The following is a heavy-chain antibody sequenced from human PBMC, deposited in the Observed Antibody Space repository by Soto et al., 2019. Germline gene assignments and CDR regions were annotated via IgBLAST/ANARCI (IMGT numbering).Heavy chain of an antibody. CDR2: INPNSGGT. V-gene: IGHV1-2*02. D-gene: IGHD6-13*01. CDR3: ARSLLDEYSSSWRSAYYGMDV. CDR1: GFTFSAYY. J-gene: IGHJ6*02. Sequence: QVQLVQSGAEVKKPGASVKVSCKASGFTFSAYYIYWVRQAPGHGLEWIGWINPNSGGTHNAQKFQGRVTMTRDTSTSTVYMELSALISDDTAVYYCARSLLDEYSSSWRSAYYGMDVWGQGTTVTVSS.